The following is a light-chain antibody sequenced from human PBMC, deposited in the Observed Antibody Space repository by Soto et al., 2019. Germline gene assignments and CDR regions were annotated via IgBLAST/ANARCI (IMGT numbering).Light chain of an antibody. Sequence: IQMTQSPSTLSASIGDRVTITCRASQSINNRLAWYQQMPGKAPNLLIYDASSLESGVPSRFRGSCSETEFTLTISGLQPDDFATYYCKQFIDGWTFGKGTKVEIK. CDR1: QSINNR. CDR2: DAS. V-gene: IGKV1-5*01. CDR3: KQFIDGWT. J-gene: IGKJ1*01.